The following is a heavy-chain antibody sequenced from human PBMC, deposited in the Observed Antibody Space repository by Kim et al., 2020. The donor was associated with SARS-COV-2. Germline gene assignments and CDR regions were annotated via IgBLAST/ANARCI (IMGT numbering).Heavy chain of an antibody. V-gene: IGHV4-61*01. CDR2: IYYSGST. Sequence: SETLSLTCTVSGGSVSSGSYYWSWIRQPPGKGLEWIGYIYYSGSTNYNPSLKSRVTISVDTSKNQFSLKLSSVTAADTAVYYCARTLWAYYDLLLDIWGQGTMGTVSS. J-gene: IGHJ3*02. D-gene: IGHD3-3*01. CDR1: GGSVSSGSYY. CDR3: ARTLWAYYDLLLDI.